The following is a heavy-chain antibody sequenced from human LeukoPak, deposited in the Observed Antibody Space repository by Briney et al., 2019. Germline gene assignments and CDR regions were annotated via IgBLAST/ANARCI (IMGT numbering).Heavy chain of an antibody. Sequence: PGGSLRLSCVGSGFSFSSYGMHWVRQAPGKGLQWVAIISYDRSKEYYADSVKGRFTISRDNSKNTLYLQMNSLTTEDTAVYYCANLYSSSPLDHWGQGTLVTVSS. CDR2: ISYDRSKE. J-gene: IGHJ4*02. CDR3: ANLYSSSPLDH. CDR1: GFSFSSYG. V-gene: IGHV3-30*18. D-gene: IGHD6-13*01.